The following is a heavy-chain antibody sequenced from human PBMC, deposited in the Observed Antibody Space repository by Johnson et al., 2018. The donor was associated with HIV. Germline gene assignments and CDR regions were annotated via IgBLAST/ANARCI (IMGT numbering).Heavy chain of an antibody. D-gene: IGHD2-15*01. Sequence: EVQLVESGGGVVQPGRSLRLSCAASGFTFSSYAMSWVRQAPGKGLEWVSAISGSGGSTYYADSVKGRFTVSRDNAKNSLFLQMNSLRAEDTAVYYCVRDSVVANISRDWGQGTKVTVSS. J-gene: IGHJ3*01. CDR2: ISGSGGST. CDR1: GFTFSSYA. CDR3: VRDSVVANISRD. V-gene: IGHV3-23*04.